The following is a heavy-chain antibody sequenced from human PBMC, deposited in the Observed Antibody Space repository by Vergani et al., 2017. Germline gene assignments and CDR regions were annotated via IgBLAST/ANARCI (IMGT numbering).Heavy chain of an antibody. CDR1: GFTFNQYG. CDR2: TWYDGNNK. V-gene: IGHV3-33*01. D-gene: IGHD1-14*01. Sequence: QVQLVESGGGVVQPGRSLRLSCAASGFTFNQYGMHWVRQAPGKGLEWVAVTWYDGNNKQYADSVKGRFTISRDNSKSTMYLQMNSLRDEDTGVYYCAIDLRLLYNRFDPWGQGTLVIVSS. J-gene: IGHJ5*02. CDR3: AIDLRLLYNRFDP.